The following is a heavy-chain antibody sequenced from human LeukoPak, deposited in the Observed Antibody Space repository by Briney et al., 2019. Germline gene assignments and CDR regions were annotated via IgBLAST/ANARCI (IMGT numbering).Heavy chain of an antibody. CDR2: IIPIFGTA. D-gene: IGHD3-3*01. CDR3: ARSFWSGYYIIQNWFDP. V-gene: IGHV1-69*13. J-gene: IGHJ5*02. Sequence: SVKVSCKASRGTFSSYAISSVRQAPGQGLEWMGGIIPIFGTANYAQTFQGRVTITADESTSTAYMELSSLRAEDTAVYYCARSFWSGYYIIQNWFDPWGQGTLVTVSS. CDR1: RGTFSSYA.